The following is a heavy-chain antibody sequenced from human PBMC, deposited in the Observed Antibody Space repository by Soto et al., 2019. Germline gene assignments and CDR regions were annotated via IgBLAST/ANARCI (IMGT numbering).Heavy chain of an antibody. Sequence: QVQLVQSGAEVKKPGASVKVSCKASGYTFTSYGISWVRQAPGQGLEWMGWISAYNGNTNYAHKLQGRVTMTTDTATGTAYMGRRSLRSDDTAVYYWASEPNYFDYWGQGTLVTVSS. CDR2: ISAYNGNT. J-gene: IGHJ4*02. V-gene: IGHV1-18*01. CDR3: ASEPNYFDY. CDR1: GYTFTSYG.